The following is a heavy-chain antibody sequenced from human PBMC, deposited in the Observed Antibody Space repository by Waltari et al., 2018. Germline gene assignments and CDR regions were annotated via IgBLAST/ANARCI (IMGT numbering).Heavy chain of an antibody. CDR2: TNPNSGGT. J-gene: IGHJ5*02. V-gene: IGHV1-2*02. D-gene: IGHD2-2*01. CDR1: GYTFTGYY. Sequence: QVQLVQSGAEVKKPGASVKVSCKASGYTFTGYYMHWWRQAPGQGLECMRWTNPNSGGTNYAQKFQGRVTITRNTSISTAYMELSSLRSEDTAVYYCAMGSCGTSCPFDPWGQGTLVTVSS. CDR3: AMGSCGTSCPFDP.